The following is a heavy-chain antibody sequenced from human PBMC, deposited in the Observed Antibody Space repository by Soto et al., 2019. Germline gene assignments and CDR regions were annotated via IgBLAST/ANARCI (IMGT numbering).Heavy chain of an antibody. Sequence: SETLSLTCTVSGGSISSFYWSWIRQPPGKGLEWIGYTFYSGFTKYNPSLKSRVTISLDTSKNQIYMNLSSLTASYTALYYCAREGLLFGDYEGYWGQGAPVTVSS. J-gene: IGHJ4*02. CDR2: TFYSGFT. CDR1: GGSISSFY. V-gene: IGHV4-59*01. CDR3: AREGLLFGDYEGY. D-gene: IGHD3-10*01.